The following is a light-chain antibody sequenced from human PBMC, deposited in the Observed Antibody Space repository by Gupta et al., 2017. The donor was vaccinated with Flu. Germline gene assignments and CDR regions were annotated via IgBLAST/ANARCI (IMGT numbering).Light chain of an antibody. J-gene: IGLJ1*01. Sequence: QSALTQPPSASGSPGQSVTISCTGTSSDVGGYNYVSWYRQHPGKAPKLMIYEVTKRPSGVPDRFSGSKSGNTASLTVSGLQAEDEAYYYCSSYAGSNNLVFGTGTKVTVL. CDR2: EVT. CDR3: SSYAGSNNLV. V-gene: IGLV2-8*01. CDR1: SSDVGGYNY.